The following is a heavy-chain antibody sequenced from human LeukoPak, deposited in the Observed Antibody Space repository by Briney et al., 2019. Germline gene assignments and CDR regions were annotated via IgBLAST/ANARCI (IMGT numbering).Heavy chain of an antibody. CDR2: SGNKADSYTT. CDR3: ARGAPDRYCTNGVCYTGLCDY. D-gene: IGHD2-8*01. J-gene: IGHJ4*02. V-gene: IGHV3-72*01. Sequence: GGSLRLSCAASGFTLSDHYIDWVRQAPGKGLDWVGRSGNKADSYTTEFAASVKGRFTISRDEAQNSLYLQMNSLRAEDTAVYYCARGAPDRYCTNGVCYTGLCDYWGQGTLVTVSS. CDR1: GFTLSDHY.